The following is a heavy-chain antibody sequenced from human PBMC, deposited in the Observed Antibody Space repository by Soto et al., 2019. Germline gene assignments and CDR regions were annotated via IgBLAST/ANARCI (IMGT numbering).Heavy chain of an antibody. J-gene: IGHJ4*02. D-gene: IGHD6-19*01. CDR3: ARVAQYSSGWTPFDY. CDR2: VYYSGNT. CDR1: GGFISSSSYN. V-gene: IGHV4-39*01. Sequence: QLQLQESGPGLVKPSETLSLTCTVSGGFISSSSYNWDWIRQPPGKGLEWIGSVYYSGNTYYNPSLPGRVTISADMSKNQFSLRLSSVTAADTAVYYCARVAQYSSGWTPFDYWGQGTLVTVSS.